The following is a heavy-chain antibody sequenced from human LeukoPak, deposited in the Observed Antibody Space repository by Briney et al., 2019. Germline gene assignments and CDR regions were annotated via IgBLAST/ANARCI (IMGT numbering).Heavy chain of an antibody. D-gene: IGHD3-3*01. J-gene: IGHJ6*02. CDR2: IYSGGST. Sequence: GGSLRLSCAASGFTVSSNYMSWVRQAPGKGLEWVSVIYSGGSTYYADSVKGRFTISRDNSKNTLYLQMSSLRAEDTAVYYCARDLADFWSGYDYYYGMDVWGQGTTVTVSS. CDR3: ARDLADFWSGYDYYYGMDV. CDR1: GFTVSSNY. V-gene: IGHV3-66*01.